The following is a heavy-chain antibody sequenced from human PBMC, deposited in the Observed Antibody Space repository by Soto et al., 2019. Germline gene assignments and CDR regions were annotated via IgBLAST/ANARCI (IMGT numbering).Heavy chain of an antibody. Sequence: ASVKVSCKASGYTFTSYGISWVRQAPGQGLEWMGWISAYNGNTNYAQKLQGRVTMTTDTSTSTAYMELRSLRSDDTAVYYCARGRKQQLARYYFDYWGQGTLVTVSS. CDR3: ARGRKQQLARYYFDY. J-gene: IGHJ4*02. CDR2: ISAYNGNT. D-gene: IGHD6-13*01. V-gene: IGHV1-18*01. CDR1: GYTFTSYG.